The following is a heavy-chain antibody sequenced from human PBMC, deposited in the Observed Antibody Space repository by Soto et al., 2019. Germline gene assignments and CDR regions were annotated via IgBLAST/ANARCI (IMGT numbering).Heavy chain of an antibody. CDR1: GFTFNTYG. CDR2: ISYDGSDK. V-gene: IGHV3-30*18. J-gene: IGHJ4*02. Sequence: QDHLVESGGGVVQPGTSLRLSCAASGFTFNTYGMHWVRQAPGKGLEWVAVISYDGSDKFYADSVKGRFTISRDNSKNALYLQMSSLRPEDTAIYYCAKSPNFYCSSPNCYKYYVAYLGQATLVTVSS. CDR3: AKSPNFYCSSPNCYKYYVAY. D-gene: IGHD2-2*02.